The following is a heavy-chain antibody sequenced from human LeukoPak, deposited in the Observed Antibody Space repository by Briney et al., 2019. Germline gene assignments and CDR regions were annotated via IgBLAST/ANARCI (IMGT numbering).Heavy chain of an antibody. J-gene: IGHJ4*02. CDR3: ARVGPPGNQGYFDY. CDR1: GFTFSNYA. Sequence: GTSLRLSCAASGFTFSNYAMHWVRQPPGKGLEWVSVLYSGGNTYYAESVKGRFTISRDNSKKTLFLQMNTLRPEDTAVYYCARVGPPGNQGYFDYWGQGTLVTVSS. CDR2: LYSGGNT. D-gene: IGHD1-14*01. V-gene: IGHV3-53*01.